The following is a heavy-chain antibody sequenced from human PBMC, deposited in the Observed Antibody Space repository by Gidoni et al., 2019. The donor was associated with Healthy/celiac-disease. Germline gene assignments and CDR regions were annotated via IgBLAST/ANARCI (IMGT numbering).Heavy chain of an antibody. D-gene: IGHD6-13*01. CDR3: ARITSSSWGGDAFDI. J-gene: IGHJ3*02. CDR2: IDWDDDK. V-gene: IGHV2-70*01. Sequence: QVTLRESGPALVKPTQTLTLTCTFSGFSLSTSGMCVSWIRQPPGKALEWLALIDWDDDKYYSTSLKTRLTISKDTSKNQVVLTMTNMDPVDTATYYCARITSSSWGGDAFDIWGQGTMVTASS. CDR1: GFSLSTSGMC.